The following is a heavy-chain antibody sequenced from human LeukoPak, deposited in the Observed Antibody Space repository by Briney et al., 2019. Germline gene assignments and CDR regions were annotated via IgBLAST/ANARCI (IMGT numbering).Heavy chain of an antibody. J-gene: IGHJ6*03. CDR1: GFTFSSYA. V-gene: IGHV3-30*04. CDR3: ARAGRTAMVTYYYYYMDV. CDR2: ISYDGSNK. Sequence: GGSLRLSCAASGFTFSSYAMHWVRQAPGKGLEWVAVISYDGSNKYYADSVKGRFTISRDNSKNTLYLQMNSLRAEDTAVYYCARAGRTAMVTYYYYYMDVWGKGTTVTVSS. D-gene: IGHD5-18*01.